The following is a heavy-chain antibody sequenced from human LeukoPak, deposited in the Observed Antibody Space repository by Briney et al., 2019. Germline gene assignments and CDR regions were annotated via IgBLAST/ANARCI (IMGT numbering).Heavy chain of an antibody. CDR3: ARSTGDRFDP. V-gene: IGHV3-66*01. D-gene: IGHD7-27*01. J-gene: IGHJ5*02. CDR1: GFTVSSNY. CDR2: IYSGATT. Sequence: GGSLRLSCAACGFTVSSNYMSWVCQAPGKGLEWVSVIYSGATTYYADSVKGRFTISRDNSKNTLYLQMNSLRAEDTAVYYCARSTGDRFDPWAREPWSPSPQ.